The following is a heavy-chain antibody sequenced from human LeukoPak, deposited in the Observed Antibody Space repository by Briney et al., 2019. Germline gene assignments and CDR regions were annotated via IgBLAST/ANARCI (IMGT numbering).Heavy chain of an antibody. J-gene: IGHJ5*02. CDR2: ISTSSSYI. CDR3: ARGADGVSSNSRGWFDP. D-gene: IGHD2-15*01. V-gene: IGHV3-21*01. Sequence: GGSLRLSCAASGFTFNRYNMNWVRRAPGKGLEWVSSISTSSSYIYYADSVRGRFTISRDNAKNSLYLQMNSLRAEDTAVYSCARGADGVSSNSRGWFDPWGQGILVTVSS. CDR1: GFTFNRYN.